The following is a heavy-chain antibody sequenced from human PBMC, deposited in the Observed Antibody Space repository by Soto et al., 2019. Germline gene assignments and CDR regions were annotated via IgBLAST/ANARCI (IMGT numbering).Heavy chain of an antibody. Sequence: EVQLVESGGVVVQPGGSLRLSCAASGFTFDDYTMHWVRQAPGKGLEWVSLIFWDGSNTHYADSVKGQFTISRDNRQKSLYLQMDRLRTEDTALYYCAKAMAYGGNSGPFDYWGKGTLVTVSS. CDR3: AKAMAYGGNSGPFDY. D-gene: IGHD4-17*01. J-gene: IGHJ4*02. V-gene: IGHV3-43*01. CDR2: IFWDGSNT. CDR1: GFTFDDYT.